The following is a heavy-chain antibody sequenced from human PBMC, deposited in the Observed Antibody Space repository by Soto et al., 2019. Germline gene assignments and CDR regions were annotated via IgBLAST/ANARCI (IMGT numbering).Heavy chain of an antibody. CDR1: GGSISSGGYY. J-gene: IGHJ6*02. CDR2: IYYSGST. CDR3: ARLSPPYYDFWSGSMDV. V-gene: IGHV4-31*03. Sequence: SETLSLTCTVSGGSISSGGYYWSWIRQHPGKGLEWIGYIYYSGSTYYNLSLKSRVTISVDTPKNQFSLKLSSVTAADTAVYYCARLSPPYYDFWSGSMDVWGQGTTVTVSS. D-gene: IGHD3-3*01.